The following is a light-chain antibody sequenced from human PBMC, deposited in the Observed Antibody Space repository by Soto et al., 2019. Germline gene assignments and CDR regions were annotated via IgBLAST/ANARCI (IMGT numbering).Light chain of an antibody. CDR3: QQCNNWPRT. J-gene: IGKJ1*01. V-gene: IGKV3-15*01. CDR1: QSVSTN. Sequence: EMEVTRVETTLSVSPGEKATLSCRASQSVSTNLAWYQQKPGQAPRLLIYNALTRATGIPARFSGSGSGTEFTLTISSLQSEDVAFYYCQQCNNWPRTFGQGTKVDIK. CDR2: NAL.